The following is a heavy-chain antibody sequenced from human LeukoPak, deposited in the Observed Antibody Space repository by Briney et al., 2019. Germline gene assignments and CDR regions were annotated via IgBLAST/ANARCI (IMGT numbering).Heavy chain of an antibody. J-gene: IGHJ4*02. Sequence: GGSLRLSCAASGFTFSSYAMSWVRQAPGKGLEWVSAISGSGGSTYYADSVKGRFTIPRDNSENTLYLQMNSLRAEDTAVYYCAKDRELYGSGRSTFDYWGQGTLVTVSS. CDR1: GFTFSSYA. CDR2: ISGSGGST. D-gene: IGHD3-10*01. V-gene: IGHV3-23*01. CDR3: AKDRELYGSGRSTFDY.